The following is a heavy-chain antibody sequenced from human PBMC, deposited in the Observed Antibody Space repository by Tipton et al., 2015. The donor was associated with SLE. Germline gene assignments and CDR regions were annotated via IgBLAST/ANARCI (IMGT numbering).Heavy chain of an antibody. J-gene: IGHJ2*01. D-gene: IGHD3-10*01. V-gene: IGHV4-59*08. CDR2: IYYSGST. CDR3: ATTPRSSSRYFDL. CDR1: GGSIISYY. Sequence: LRLXCTVSGGSIISYYWSWIRQPPGKGLEWVGHIYYSGSTNTNPSLKSRVTMSLDTSKNRLSLKLKSVTAADTAVYFCATTPRSSSRYFDLWGRGTLVSVSS.